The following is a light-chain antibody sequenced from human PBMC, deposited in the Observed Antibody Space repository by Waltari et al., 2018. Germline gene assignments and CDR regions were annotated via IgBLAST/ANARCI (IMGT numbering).Light chain of an antibody. CDR1: SSDVGSYNL. CDR2: EGT. V-gene: IGLV2-23*01. Sequence: QSALPQPASVSGSPGQSITISCTGTSSDVGSYNLVSWYQHHPGKAPKLMIYEGTQRPSGVSDRFSGSKSGDTASLTISGLQAEDEADYYCCSYVRDITWVFGGGTKLTVL. J-gene: IGLJ3*02. CDR3: CSYVRDITWV.